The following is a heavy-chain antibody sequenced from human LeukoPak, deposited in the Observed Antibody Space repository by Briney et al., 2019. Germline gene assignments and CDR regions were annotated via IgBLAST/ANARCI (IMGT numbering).Heavy chain of an antibody. V-gene: IGHV1-18*04. D-gene: IGHD3-10*01. CDR1: GYTFTSYY. CDR2: ISAYNGNT. J-gene: IGHJ6*03. Sequence: ASVKVSCKASGYTFTSYYMHWVRQAPGQGLEWMGWISAYNGNTNYAQKLQGRVTMTTDTSTSIAYMELRSLRSDDTAVYYCARAAYYYGSGSYYKGTYYMDVWGKGITVTISS. CDR3: ARAAYYYGSGSYYKGTYYMDV.